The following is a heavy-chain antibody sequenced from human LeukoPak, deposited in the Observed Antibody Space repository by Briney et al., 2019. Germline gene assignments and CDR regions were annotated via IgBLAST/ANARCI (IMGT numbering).Heavy chain of an antibody. Sequence: GASVKVSCKASGYTFTSYGISWVRQAPGQGLEWMGWISAYNGNTNYAQKLQGRVTMTTDTSTSTAYMELSSLRSEDTAVYYCARYAVYYDSSGYFFGDAFDIWGQGTMVTVSP. D-gene: IGHD3-22*01. J-gene: IGHJ3*02. V-gene: IGHV1-18*01. CDR2: ISAYNGNT. CDR1: GYTFTSYG. CDR3: ARYAVYYDSSGYFFGDAFDI.